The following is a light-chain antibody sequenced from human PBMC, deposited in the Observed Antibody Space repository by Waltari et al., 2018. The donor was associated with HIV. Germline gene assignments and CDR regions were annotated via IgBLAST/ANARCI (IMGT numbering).Light chain of an antibody. CDR1: NYNIGSTYD. CDR2: ANN. CDR3: QSYDSRLSAWV. V-gene: IGLV1-40*01. Sequence: QSVLTQPPSVSGAPGQRVTISCTGSNYNIGSTYDVHWYHLLPGKAPKPLIYANNNRPSGVPDRFSGSKSGASASLAITGLQAEDEADYSCQSYDSRLSAWVFGGGTKVTVL. J-gene: IGLJ3*02.